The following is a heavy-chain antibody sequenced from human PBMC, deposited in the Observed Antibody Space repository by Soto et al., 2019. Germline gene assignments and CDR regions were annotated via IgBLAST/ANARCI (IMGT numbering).Heavy chain of an antibody. CDR2: IIPIFGTA. J-gene: IGHJ6*02. Sequence: SVKVSCKASGGTFSSYAISWVRQAPGQGLEWMGGIIPIFGTANYAQKFQGRVTITADESTSTAYMELSSLRSEDTAVYYCARTYYYGSGRSYYYYGIDVWGQGTTVTVSS. CDR3: ARTYYYGSGRSYYYYGIDV. D-gene: IGHD3-10*01. CDR1: GGTFSSYA. V-gene: IGHV1-69*13.